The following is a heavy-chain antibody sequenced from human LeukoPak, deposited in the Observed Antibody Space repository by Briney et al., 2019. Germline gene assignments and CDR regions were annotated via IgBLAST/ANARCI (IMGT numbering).Heavy chain of an antibody. V-gene: IGHV4-39*01. D-gene: IGHD2-15*01. CDR3: AGLSWRSGAVFY. J-gene: IGHJ4*02. Sequence: SETLSLTCTVSGGSIGSSSYYWGWIRQPPGKGLEWVGSIYYRVIAYYNPAPKSRVATSVQTTKNQFSLKRRSVTAADTAVYYCAGLSWRSGAVFYCGQGTLVTVSS. CDR1: GGSIGSSSYY. CDR2: IYYRVIA.